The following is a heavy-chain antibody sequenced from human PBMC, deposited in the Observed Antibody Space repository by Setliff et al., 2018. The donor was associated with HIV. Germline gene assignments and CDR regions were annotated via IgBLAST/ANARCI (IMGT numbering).Heavy chain of an antibody. V-gene: IGHV4-38-2*02. CDR3: ARDVGRLDYFDY. D-gene: IGHD2-15*01. Sequence: SETLSLTCTVSGYSISSGYYWGWIRQPPGKGLERIGSMYHSGSTYFNPSLKSRLTISVDTSTNQFSLNLTSVTAADTAVYYCARDVGRLDYFDYWGQGTLVAVSS. CDR1: GYSISSGYY. J-gene: IGHJ4*02. CDR2: MYHSGST.